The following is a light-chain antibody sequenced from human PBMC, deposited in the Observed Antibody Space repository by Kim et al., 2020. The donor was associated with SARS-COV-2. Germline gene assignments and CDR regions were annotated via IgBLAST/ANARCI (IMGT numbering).Light chain of an antibody. Sequence: DIQMTQSPSTLSATVGDRVTITCRASQSISDWLAWYQQKPGKAHKLLIYKASSLESEVPSRFSGGGFGTEFTLTISSLQPDDFATYYCQQYNSYSTFGQGTKVDIK. CDR2: KAS. CDR1: QSISDW. J-gene: IGKJ1*01. V-gene: IGKV1-5*03. CDR3: QQYNSYST.